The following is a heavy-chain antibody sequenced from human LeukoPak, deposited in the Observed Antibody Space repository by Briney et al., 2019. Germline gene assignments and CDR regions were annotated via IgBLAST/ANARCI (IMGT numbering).Heavy chain of an antibody. CDR3: APGYCSSTSCHHYFEY. J-gene: IGHJ4*02. Sequence: GGSLRLSCAASGFTFSSYSMNWVRQAPWKGLEWVSYISSSSNTIYYADSVKGRFTISRANAKSSLYLQMNSLRAEDTAVYYCAPGYCSSTSCHHYFEYWGQGIVVTVSS. CDR1: GFTFSSYS. CDR2: ISSSSNTI. V-gene: IGHV3-48*01. D-gene: IGHD2-2*01.